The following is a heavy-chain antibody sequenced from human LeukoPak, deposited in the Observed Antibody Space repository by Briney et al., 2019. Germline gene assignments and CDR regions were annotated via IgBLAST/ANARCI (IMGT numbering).Heavy chain of an antibody. Sequence: SETLSLTCTVSGTSISSSAYYWGWIRQVPGKGLEWIGSIYYSGTAYYNPSPESRVAISEDTSRSRFSLMLTSMTAADTAVYYCARQASDYYYYYMDVWGQGTTVIVAS. CDR3: ARQASDYYYYYMDV. CDR2: IYYSGTA. CDR1: GTSISSSAYY. V-gene: IGHV4-39*01. J-gene: IGHJ6*03.